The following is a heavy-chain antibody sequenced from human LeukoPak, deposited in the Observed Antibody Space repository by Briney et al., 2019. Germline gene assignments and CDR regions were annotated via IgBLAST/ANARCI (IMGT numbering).Heavy chain of an antibody. D-gene: IGHD3-22*01. CDR2: ISGSGGST. CDR1: GFTFSSYA. CDR3: AKDRYYYDSSDDC. Sequence: GGSLRLSCATSGFTFSSYAMSWVRQAPGKGLDWVSAISGSGGSTYHADSVKGRFTISRDNSKNTLYLQMNSLRAEDTAVYYCAKDRYYYDSSDDCWGQGTLFTVSS. J-gene: IGHJ4*02. V-gene: IGHV3-23*01.